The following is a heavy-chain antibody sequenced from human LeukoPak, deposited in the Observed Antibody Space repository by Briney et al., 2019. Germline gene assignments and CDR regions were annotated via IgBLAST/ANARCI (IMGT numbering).Heavy chain of an antibody. J-gene: IGHJ6*04. D-gene: IGHD3-10*02. CDR3: AELGITMIGGV. V-gene: IGHV3-48*04. CDR1: GFTFSSYG. CDR2: ISSSGSTI. Sequence: GGSLRLSCAASGFTFSSYGMHWVRQAPGKGLDWVSYISSSGSTIYYADSVKGRFTISRDNAKNSLYLQMNSLRAEDTAVYYCAELGITMIGGVWGKGTTVTISS.